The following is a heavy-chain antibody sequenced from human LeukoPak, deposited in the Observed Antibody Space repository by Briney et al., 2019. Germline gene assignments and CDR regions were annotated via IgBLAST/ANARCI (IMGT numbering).Heavy chain of an antibody. V-gene: IGHV4-59*01. CDR3: ARDRRLGFDY. CDR2: IYYSGST. CDR1: GGSISSYY. D-gene: IGHD3-22*01. J-gene: IGHJ4*02. Sequence: PSETLSLTCTVSGGSISSYYWSWIRQPPGKGLEWIGYIYYSGSTNYNPSLKSRVTISVDTSKNQFSLKLSSVTAADTAVYYCARDRRLGFDYWGQGTLVTVSS.